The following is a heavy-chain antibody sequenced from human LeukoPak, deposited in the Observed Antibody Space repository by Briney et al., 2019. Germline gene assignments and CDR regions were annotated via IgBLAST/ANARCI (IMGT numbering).Heavy chain of an antibody. D-gene: IGHD3-10*01. CDR2: ISSSGSTI. J-gene: IGHJ5*02. V-gene: IGHV3-48*03. Sequence: GGSLRLSCAASGFTFSSYEMNWVRQAPGKGLEWVSYISSSGSTIYYADSVKGRFTISRDNAKNSLYLQMNSLRAEDTAVYYCARRVSQYYYGSGSRAGNWFDLWGQGTLVTVSS. CDR1: GFTFSSYE. CDR3: ARRVSQYYYGSGSRAGNWFDL.